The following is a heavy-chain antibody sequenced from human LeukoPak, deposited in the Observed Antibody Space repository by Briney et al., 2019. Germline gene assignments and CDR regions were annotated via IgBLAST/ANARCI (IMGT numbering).Heavy chain of an antibody. CDR2: ISYDGSNK. J-gene: IGHJ4*02. Sequence: GGSLRLSCAASGFTFSSYAMHWVRQAPGKGLEWVAVISYDGSNKYYADSVKGRFTISRDNSKNTLYLQMNSLRAEDTAVYYCAREPIRGYYDSSGYYSYYFDYWGQGTLVTVSS. CDR1: GFTFSSYA. D-gene: IGHD3-22*01. V-gene: IGHV3-30-3*01. CDR3: AREPIRGYYDSSGYYSYYFDY.